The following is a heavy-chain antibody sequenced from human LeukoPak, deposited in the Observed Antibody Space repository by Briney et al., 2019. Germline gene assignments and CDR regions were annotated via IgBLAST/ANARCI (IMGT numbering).Heavy chain of an antibody. J-gene: IGHJ3*02. CDR1: GYTFTNYA. D-gene: IGHD3-3*01. CDR3: ARGPRITIFGVVMANDAFDI. V-gene: IGHV1-3*01. CDR2: INVGNGNT. Sequence: ASVKVSCKASGYTFTNYAMHWVRQAPGQRLEWMGWINVGNGNTKYSQKFQGRVTMTRDTSSSTAYMELSRLRFDDTVVYYCARGPRITIFGVVMANDAFDIWGQGTMVTVSS.